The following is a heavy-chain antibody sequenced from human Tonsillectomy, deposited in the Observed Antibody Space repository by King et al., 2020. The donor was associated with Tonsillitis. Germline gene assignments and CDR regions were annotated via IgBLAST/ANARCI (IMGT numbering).Heavy chain of an antibody. J-gene: IGHJ5*02. V-gene: IGHV3-73*02. CDR2: IRSKANSYAT. Sequence: VQLVESGGGLVQPGGSLKLSCAASGFTFSDSAMHWVRQASGKGLEWVGRIRSKANSYATAYAASVKGRFTSSREDSKNTAYLQMNSLKTEDTAVYYCTSTSNDFCGGYVGASHWFDPWGQGTLVTVSS. D-gene: IGHD3-3*01. CDR1: GFTFSDSA. CDR3: TSTSNDFCGGYVGASHWFDP.